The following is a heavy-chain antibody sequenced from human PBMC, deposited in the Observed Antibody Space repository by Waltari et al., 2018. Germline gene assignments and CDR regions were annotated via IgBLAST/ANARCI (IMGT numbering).Heavy chain of an antibody. CDR1: GFTFSNFG. D-gene: IGHD2-2*02. CDR3: AKDAFGNTYLDF. Sequence: QVNLVESGGGVVQPGGSLRLSCATSGFTFSNFGMHWVRQAPGKWLGWVALIWFDGSDKFYADPVGGRFTISRDNSARTLYLDMDSLRLDDTAMYYCAKDAFGNTYLDFWGQGTLVTVSS. CDR2: IWFDGSDK. V-gene: IGHV3-30*02. J-gene: IGHJ4*02.